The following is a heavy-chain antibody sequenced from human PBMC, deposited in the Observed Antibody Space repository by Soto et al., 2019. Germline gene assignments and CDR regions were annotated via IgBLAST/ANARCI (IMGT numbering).Heavy chain of an antibody. CDR3: ARVTTVTTADY. Sequence: EVQLVESGGGLVQPGGSLRLSCAASGFTVSSNYMGWVRQAPGKGLEWVTVIYSGGSTYYADSVKVRFTISRDNSMYTLYLQMNSLRPEDTAVYYCARVTTVTTADYWGQGTLVTVSS. V-gene: IGHV3-66*01. CDR1: GFTVSSNY. D-gene: IGHD4-17*01. CDR2: IYSGGST. J-gene: IGHJ4*02.